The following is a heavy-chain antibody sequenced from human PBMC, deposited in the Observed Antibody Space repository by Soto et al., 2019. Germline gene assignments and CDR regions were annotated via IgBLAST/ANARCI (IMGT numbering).Heavy chain of an antibody. Sequence: SETLSLTCTVSGGSISSSSYYWGWIRQPPGKGLEWIGNIYYSGSTYYNPSLKSRVTISVDTSKNQFSLKLSSVTAADTAVYYCARVAYCGGDCYRGFDPWGQGTLVTVSS. J-gene: IGHJ5*02. V-gene: IGHV4-39*01. CDR3: ARVAYCGGDCYRGFDP. CDR1: GGSISSSSYY. CDR2: IYYSGST. D-gene: IGHD2-21*02.